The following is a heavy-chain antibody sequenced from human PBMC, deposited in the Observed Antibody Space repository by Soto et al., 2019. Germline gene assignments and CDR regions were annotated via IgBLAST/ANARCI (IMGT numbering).Heavy chain of an antibody. Sequence: QVQLVESGGGVVQPGRSLRLSCAASGFTFSSYGMHWVRQAPGKGLEWVAVISYDGSNKYYADSVKGRLTISRDNSKNTLYLQINSLRGEDKAVYYCSKNNGSGCDWLRVGDASDIWGQGTMVTVSS. CDR1: GFTFSSYG. V-gene: IGHV3-30*18. CDR2: ISYDGSNK. J-gene: IGHJ3*02. D-gene: IGHD5-12*01. CDR3: SKNNGSGCDWLRVGDASDI.